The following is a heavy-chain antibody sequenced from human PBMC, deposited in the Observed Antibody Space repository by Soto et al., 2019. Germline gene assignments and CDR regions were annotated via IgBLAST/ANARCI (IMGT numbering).Heavy chain of an antibody. J-gene: IGHJ6*02. D-gene: IGHD5-18*01. CDR2: IWYDGSNK. CDR1: GFTFSIYG. CDR3: ARDGSQIQLWSYYYYYYGMDV. V-gene: IGHV3-33*01. Sequence: HPRGSLLLSCASSGFTFSIYGMDWVRQAPGKGLERVAVIWYDGSNKYYADSVKGRFTISRDNSKNTLYLQMNSLRAEDTAVYYCARDGSQIQLWSYYYYYYGMDVWGQGTTVTVSS.